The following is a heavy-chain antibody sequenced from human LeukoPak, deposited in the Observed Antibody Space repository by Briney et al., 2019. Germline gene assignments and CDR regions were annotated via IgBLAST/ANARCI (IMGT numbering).Heavy chain of an antibody. J-gene: IGHJ3*02. Sequence: QPGRSLRLSCAASGFTFDDYAMHWVRQAPGKGLEWVSGISWNSGSIGYADSVKGRFTISRDNAKNSLYLQMNSLRAEDTAVYYCARALTPSGSYQGAFDIWGQGTMVTVSS. CDR3: ARALTPSGSYQGAFDI. CDR1: GFTFDDYA. V-gene: IGHV3-9*01. D-gene: IGHD1-26*01. CDR2: ISWNSGSI.